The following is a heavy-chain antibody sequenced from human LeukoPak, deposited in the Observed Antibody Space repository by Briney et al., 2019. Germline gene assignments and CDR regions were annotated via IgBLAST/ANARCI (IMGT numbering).Heavy chain of an antibody. J-gene: IGHJ6*03. D-gene: IGHD6-13*01. CDR1: GGSISSYY. V-gene: IGHV4-4*07. CDR3: ARGASSSWGYYMDV. CDR2: IYTSGST. Sequence: KPSETLSLTCTVSGGSISSYYWSWIRQPAGKGLEWIGRIYTSGSTNYNPSLKSRVTMSVDTSKNQFSLKLSSVTAADTAVYYCARGASSSWGYYMDVWGKGTTVTVSS.